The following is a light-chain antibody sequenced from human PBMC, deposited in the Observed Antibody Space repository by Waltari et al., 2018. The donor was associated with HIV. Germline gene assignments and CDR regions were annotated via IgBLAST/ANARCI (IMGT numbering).Light chain of an antibody. V-gene: IGKV3-15*01. J-gene: IGKJ2*01. Sequence: EIVMTQSPATLSVSPGETATLPCRASQNVSHNLAWYQQKPGQPPRLVIYAASSRAAGIPARFSGSGSGTEFTLTITSLQSGDFGVYYCQQYSDWPRYTFGGGTNLEIK. CDR1: QNVSHN. CDR3: QQYSDWPRYT. CDR2: AAS.